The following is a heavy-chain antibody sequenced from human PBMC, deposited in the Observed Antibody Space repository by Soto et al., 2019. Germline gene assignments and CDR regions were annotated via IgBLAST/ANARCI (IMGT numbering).Heavy chain of an antibody. CDR2: IYHTGTA. CDR1: GDSITTEDYS. J-gene: IGHJ4*02. CDR3: AREAWERYFDF. Sequence: PSETLSLTCNVSGDSITTEDYSWNWIRQPPGKGLEWIGYIYHTGTAYYNPSLKSRVTLSVDRSKNQFSLSLSSMTAADTAVYYCAREAWERYFDFWGQGTLVTVSS. V-gene: IGHV4-30-2*01. D-gene: IGHD1-26*01.